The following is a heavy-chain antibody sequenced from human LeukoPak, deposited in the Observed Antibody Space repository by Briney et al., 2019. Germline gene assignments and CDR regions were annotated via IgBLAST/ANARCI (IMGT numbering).Heavy chain of an antibody. J-gene: IGHJ4*02. CDR2: IWYDGSNK. V-gene: IGHV3-30*02. CDR1: GFTFSSYA. Sequence: GGSLRLSCAASGFTFSSYAMSWVRQAPGKGLEWVAVIWYDGSNKYYADSVKGRFTISRDNSKNTLYLQMNSLRAEDTAVYYCAKGAHKADYWGQGTLVTVSS. CDR3: AKGAHKADY.